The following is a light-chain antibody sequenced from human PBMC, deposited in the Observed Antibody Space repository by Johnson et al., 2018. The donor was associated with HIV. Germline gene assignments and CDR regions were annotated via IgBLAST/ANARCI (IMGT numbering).Light chain of an antibody. J-gene: IGLJ1*01. CDR1: SSNIGNNY. CDR2: DNN. CDR3: RTWDSSPRTAF. Sequence: QSVLTQPHSVSAAPGQKVTISCSGSSSNIGNNYVSWYQQVPGTAPKLLIYDNNRRPSGIPDRFSGSTSGTSATLGITGLQTGDEADSYCRTWDSSPRTAFLGTGTKVTVL. V-gene: IGLV1-51*01.